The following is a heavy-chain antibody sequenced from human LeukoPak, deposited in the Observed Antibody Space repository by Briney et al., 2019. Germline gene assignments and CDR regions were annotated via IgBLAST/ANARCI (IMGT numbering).Heavy chain of an antibody. CDR1: GFTSSSYA. D-gene: IGHD1-7*01. J-gene: IGHJ4*02. CDR3: ASLGTSDQSHY. Sequence: GGSLRLSCAASGFTSSSYAMSWVRQAPGKGLEWVSAISSSGGDTYYSDSVKGRFTISRDNSKNTLFLQMSSLRVEDTALYYCASLGTSDQSHYWGQGTLVTVSS. V-gene: IGHV3-23*01. CDR2: ISSSGGDT.